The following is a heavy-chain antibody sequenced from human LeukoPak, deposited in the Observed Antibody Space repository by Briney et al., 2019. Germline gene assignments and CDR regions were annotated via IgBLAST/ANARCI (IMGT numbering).Heavy chain of an antibody. D-gene: IGHD2-8*01. Sequence: SETLSLTFTVSGGSISDYSWSWIRQPPGKGLEWIGYIYYSGSTNYNPSLKSRVTISVDTSKNQFSLKLSSVTAADTAVYYCARHGVGWYFDYWGQGTLVTVSS. CDR2: IYYSGST. J-gene: IGHJ4*02. CDR1: GGSISDYS. CDR3: ARHGVGWYFDY. V-gene: IGHV4-59*08.